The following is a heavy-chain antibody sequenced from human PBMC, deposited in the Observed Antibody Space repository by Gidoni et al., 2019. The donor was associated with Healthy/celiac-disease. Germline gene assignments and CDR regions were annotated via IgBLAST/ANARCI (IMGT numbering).Heavy chain of an antibody. Sequence: EVQLVASGGGLVQPGGSLRLSCAASGFTFRSYAMHWGRQAPGKGLEYVSAISRNGGSTYYANSVKGRFTISRDNSKNTLYLQMGSLRAEDMAVYYCARPSRGIVGATHFDYWGQGTLVTVSS. CDR2: ISRNGGST. CDR1: GFTFRSYA. J-gene: IGHJ4*02. D-gene: IGHD1-26*01. CDR3: ARPSRGIVGATHFDY. V-gene: IGHV3-64*01.